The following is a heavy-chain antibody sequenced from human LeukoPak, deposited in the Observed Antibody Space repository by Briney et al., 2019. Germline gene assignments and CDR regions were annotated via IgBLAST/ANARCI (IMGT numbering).Heavy chain of an antibody. D-gene: IGHD5-24*01. Sequence: ASVKVSCKASGYTFTSYGISWVRQAPGQGLEWMGWISPYNGNTNYAQKLQGRVTMTTDTSTSTAYMELRSLRSDDTAVYYCARDRGDGYNPYFDYWGQGTLVTVSS. CDR1: GYTFTSYG. J-gene: IGHJ4*02. CDR2: ISPYNGNT. V-gene: IGHV1-18*01. CDR3: ARDRGDGYNPYFDY.